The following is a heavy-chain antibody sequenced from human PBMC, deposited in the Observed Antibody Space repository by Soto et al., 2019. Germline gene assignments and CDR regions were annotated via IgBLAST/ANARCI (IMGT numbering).Heavy chain of an antibody. CDR2: INRSGGST. D-gene: IGHD3-3*01. J-gene: IGHJ6*02. CDR1: GSTFTSSY. Sequence: PSVNLSCKPAGSTFTSSYIHSVRQAPRQGLEWMGIINRSGGSTRCAQKFQGRVTITRDTYTSTVYMELSSLRSEDTAVYYCARNYTIFGVVSYGMDVWGQGTTVTVSS. V-gene: IGHV1-46*01. CDR3: ARNYTIFGVVSYGMDV.